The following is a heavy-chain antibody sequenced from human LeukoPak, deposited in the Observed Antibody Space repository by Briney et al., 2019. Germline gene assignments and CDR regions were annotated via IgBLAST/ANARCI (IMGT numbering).Heavy chain of an antibody. V-gene: IGHV4-59*01. Sequence: PSETLSLTCTVSGGSITSYFWSWIRQPPGKGLEWIAYISYSGSTTYNPSLKSRVIISVDASKNQFSLKLRSVTAADTAVYYYAGEDYGGYRFDYWGQGTVVTVSS. CDR2: ISYSGST. J-gene: IGHJ4*02. D-gene: IGHD4-23*01. CDR1: GGSITSYF. CDR3: AGEDYGGYRFDY.